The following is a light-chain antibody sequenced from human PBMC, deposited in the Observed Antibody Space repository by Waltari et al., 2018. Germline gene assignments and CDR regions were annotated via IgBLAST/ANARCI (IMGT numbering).Light chain of an antibody. CDR2: YED. Sequence: SQVLTQPPSVSVAPGQAATISCERDNLGRERVHWYQQKSDQAPVLLIYYEDDRPPGAPERFSGSNSGNTATLTISRVEAGDEADYYCQVWDSTSDQPVFGTGTKVSVL. CDR3: QVWDSTSDQPV. V-gene: IGLV3-21*01. CDR1: NLGRER. J-gene: IGLJ1*01.